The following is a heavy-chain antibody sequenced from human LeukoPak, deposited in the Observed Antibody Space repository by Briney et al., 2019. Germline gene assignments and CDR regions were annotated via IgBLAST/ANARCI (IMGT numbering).Heavy chain of an antibody. J-gene: IGHJ3*02. CDR2: IYYSGST. Sequence: PETLSLTCAVYGGSYSGYYWSWIRQPPGKGLEWIGSIYYSGSTYYNPSLKSRVTISVDTSKNQFSLKLSSVTAADTAVYYCARRARESYLLPRAFDIWGQGTMVTVSS. V-gene: IGHV4-34*01. D-gene: IGHD1-26*01. CDR1: GGSYSGYY. CDR3: ARRARESYLLPRAFDI.